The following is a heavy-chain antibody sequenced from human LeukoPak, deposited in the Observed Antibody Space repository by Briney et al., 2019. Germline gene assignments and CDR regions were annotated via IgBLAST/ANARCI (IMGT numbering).Heavy chain of an antibody. J-gene: IGHJ5*02. CDR3: ARDADCSSTSCYTRFDP. D-gene: IGHD2-2*02. Sequence: GASVKVSCKASGYTFTGYYMHWVRQAPGQGLEWMGWINPNSGGTNYAQKFQGRVTMTRDTSISTAYMELSRLRSDDTAVYYCARDADCSSTSCYTRFDPWGQGTLVTVSS. V-gene: IGHV1-2*02. CDR1: GYTFTGYY. CDR2: INPNSGGT.